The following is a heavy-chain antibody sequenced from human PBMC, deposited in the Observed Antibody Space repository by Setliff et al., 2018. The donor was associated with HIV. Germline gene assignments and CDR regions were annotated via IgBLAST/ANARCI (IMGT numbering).Heavy chain of an antibody. Sequence: GGSLRLSCAASEFTFSTYEMNWVRQAPGKGLEWVSAISGSGDNIYYADSVKGRFTFSRDNSKNTLYLQMNSLRAEDTAVYYCAKDSGDYNFWTTYRSNHFDYWGQGALVTVSS. CDR1: EFTFSTYE. D-gene: IGHD3-3*01. CDR2: ISGSGDNI. CDR3: AKDSGDYNFWTTYRSNHFDY. V-gene: IGHV3-23*01. J-gene: IGHJ4*02.